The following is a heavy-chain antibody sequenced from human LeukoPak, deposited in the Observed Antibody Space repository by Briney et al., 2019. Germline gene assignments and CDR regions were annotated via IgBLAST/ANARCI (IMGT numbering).Heavy chain of an antibody. V-gene: IGHV4-38-2*02. Sequence: SETLSLTCTVSGYSISGGYYWGWIRQPPGKGLEWIGSIYHSGSTYYNPSLKSRVTISVDTSKKQFSLKLSSVTAADTAVYYCARDSAWFDPWGQGTLVTVSS. D-gene: IGHD6-19*01. CDR1: GYSISGGYY. CDR3: ARDSAWFDP. CDR2: IYHSGST. J-gene: IGHJ5*02.